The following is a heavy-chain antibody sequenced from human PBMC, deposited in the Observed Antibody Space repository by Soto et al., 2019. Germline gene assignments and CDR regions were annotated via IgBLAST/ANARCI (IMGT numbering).Heavy chain of an antibody. D-gene: IGHD5-18*01. CDR2: INHSGST. CDR1: GGSFSGYY. Sequence: PSETLSLTCAVYGGSFSGYYWTWIRQPPGTGLEWIGEINHSGSTNYNPSLKSRVTISVDTSKNQFSLKLSSVTAADTAVYYCARDNGYSYGDTLDHSGQGTLVTVSS. CDR3: ARDNGYSYGDTLDH. V-gene: IGHV4-34*01. J-gene: IGHJ4*02.